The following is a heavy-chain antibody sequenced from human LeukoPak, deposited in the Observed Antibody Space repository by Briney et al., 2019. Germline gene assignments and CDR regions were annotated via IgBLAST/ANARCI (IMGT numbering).Heavy chain of an antibody. J-gene: IGHJ4*02. D-gene: IGHD7-27*01. CDR3: ARDYVWGSSESDY. CDR2: IKQDGSEK. CDR1: GFTFSSYW. Sequence: PGGSLRLSCAASGFTFSSYWMSWVRQAPGKGLEWVANIKQDGSEKYYVDSVKGRFTISRDNAKNSLYLHMNSLRVEDTAIYYCARDYVWGSSESDYWGQGTLVTVSS. V-gene: IGHV3-7*01.